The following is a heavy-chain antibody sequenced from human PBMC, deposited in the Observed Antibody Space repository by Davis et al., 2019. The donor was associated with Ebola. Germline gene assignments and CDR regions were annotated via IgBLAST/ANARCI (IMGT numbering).Heavy chain of an antibody. Sequence: PSETLSLTCTVSDGSINRTRYAWGWIRQPPGEGLEWIGSFNSSGNTYYNPSLKSRVTISVDASKRQFSLRLSSVTAADTALYFCARQPQVPLGVGSSRWSNWFDPWSQGTLVTVSS. D-gene: IGHD3-3*01. J-gene: IGHJ5*02. CDR1: DGSINRTRYA. V-gene: IGHV4-39*01. CDR3: ARQPQVPLGVGSSRWSNWFDP. CDR2: FNSSGNT.